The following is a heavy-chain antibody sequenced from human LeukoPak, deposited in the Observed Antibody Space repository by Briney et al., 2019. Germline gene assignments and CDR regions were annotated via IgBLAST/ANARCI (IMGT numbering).Heavy chain of an antibody. D-gene: IGHD3-9*01. CDR1: GYTLTELS. V-gene: IGHV1-24*01. Sequence: GASVKVSCKVSGYTLTELSMHWVRQAPGKGLEWMGGFDPEDGETIYAQKFQGRVTMTEDTSTDTVYMELSSLRSEDTAVYYCARGLLDDILTGYYGHLDNWFDPWGQGTLVTVSS. CDR2: FDPEDGET. J-gene: IGHJ5*02. CDR3: ARGLLDDILTGYYGHLDNWFDP.